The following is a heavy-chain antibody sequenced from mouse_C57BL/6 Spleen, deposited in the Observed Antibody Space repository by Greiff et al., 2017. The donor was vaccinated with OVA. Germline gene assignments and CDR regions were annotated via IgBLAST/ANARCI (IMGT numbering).Heavy chain of an antibody. CDR1: GYAFTNYL. CDR2: INPGSGGT. D-gene: IGHD1-1*01. CDR3: ARWGFITTVVAEAY. J-gene: IGHJ3*01. V-gene: IGHV1-54*01. Sequence: VQLQQSGAELVRPGTSVKVSCKASGYAFTNYLIEWVKQRPGQGLEWIGVINPGSGGTNYNEKFKGKATLTADKSSSTAYMQLSSLTSEDSAVYFCARWGFITTVVAEAYWGQGTLVTASA.